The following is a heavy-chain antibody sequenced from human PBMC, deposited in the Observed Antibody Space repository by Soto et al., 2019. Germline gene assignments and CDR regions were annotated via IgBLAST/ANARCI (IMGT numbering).Heavy chain of an antibody. CDR2: ISYDERSN. J-gene: IGHJ4*02. Sequence: GSLRLSCAASGFTFSNYGMHWVRQAPGKGLEWVAVISYDERSNNSDSMKGRFTISRDNSKNTLYLQMNSLRAEDTAVYYCAGSYPAAGFDYWGQGTLVTVSS. CDR1: GFTFSNYG. D-gene: IGHD3-16*02. CDR3: AGSYPAAGFDY. V-gene: IGHV3-30*03.